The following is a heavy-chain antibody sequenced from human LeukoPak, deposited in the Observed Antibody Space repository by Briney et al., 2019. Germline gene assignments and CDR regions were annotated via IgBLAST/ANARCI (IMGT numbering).Heavy chain of an antibody. Sequence: GGSLRLSCVASGFTFSSNWMSWVRQAPGKGLEWVANIKHDGTEKYCVDSVKGRFTISRDNAKNSLYLQMNSLRAEDTAVYYCVRSAKTFDYWGQGTLVTVSS. CDR2: IKHDGTEK. CDR3: VRSAKTFDY. J-gene: IGHJ4*02. V-gene: IGHV3-7*01. CDR1: GFTFSSNW.